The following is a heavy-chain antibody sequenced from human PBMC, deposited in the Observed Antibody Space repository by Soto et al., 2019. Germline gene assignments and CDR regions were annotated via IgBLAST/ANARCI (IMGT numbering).Heavy chain of an antibody. J-gene: IGHJ4*02. CDR2: IYYSGST. CDR3: ARVRCSGGSCYSLFEY. Sequence: SETLSLTCTVSGGSINSYYWSWIRQPPGKGLEWIGYIYYSGSTNYNPSLKSRVTMSVDTSKNQFSLKLSSVTAADTAVYYCARVRCSGGSCYSLFEYWGQGTLVTVSS. D-gene: IGHD2-15*01. V-gene: IGHV4-59*01. CDR1: GGSINSYY.